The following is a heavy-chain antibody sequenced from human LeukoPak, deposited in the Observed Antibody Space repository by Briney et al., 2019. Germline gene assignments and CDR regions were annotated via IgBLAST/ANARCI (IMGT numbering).Heavy chain of an antibody. J-gene: IGHJ4*02. CDR2: LSGSSSTI. Sequence: GGSLRLSCAASGFTFSSYSLNWVRQAPGKGLEWISYLSGSSSTIYYADSVKGRFTISRDNAKNSLYLQMNSLRVEDTAVYYCARGLCNTSSRPHFDYWGQGTLVTVSS. D-gene: IGHD6-6*01. V-gene: IGHV3-48*01. CDR1: GFTFSSYS. CDR3: ARGLCNTSSRPHFDY.